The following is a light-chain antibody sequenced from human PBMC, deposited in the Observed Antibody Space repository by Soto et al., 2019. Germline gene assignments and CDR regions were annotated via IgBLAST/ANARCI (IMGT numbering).Light chain of an antibody. CDR2: WAS. CDR1: QNVLYSSNNKHL. Sequence: DIVMTQSPEYLAVSLGERATINCKSSQNVLYSSNNKHLIAWYQQKPGQPPKLLIYWASTRESGVPDRFSGNGSAIYFTDTISRLQAQDVPGDYCQQYYSPPRYTFGQRTRLEIK. CDR3: QQYYSPPRYT. J-gene: IGKJ2*01. V-gene: IGKV4-1*01.